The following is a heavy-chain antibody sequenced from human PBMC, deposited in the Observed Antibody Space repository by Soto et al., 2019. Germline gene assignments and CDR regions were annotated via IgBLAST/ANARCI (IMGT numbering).Heavy chain of an antibody. CDR2: ISGSGGST. CDR3: ANLRYYDYIWGSPLGY. J-gene: IGHJ4*02. V-gene: IGHV3-23*01. D-gene: IGHD3-16*01. Sequence: GGSLRLSCAASGFTFSSYAMSWVRQAPGKGLEWVSAISGSGGSTYYADSVKGRFTISRDNSKNTLYLQMNSLRAEDTAVYYCANLRYYDYIWGSPLGYWGQGTLVTVSS. CDR1: GFTFSSYA.